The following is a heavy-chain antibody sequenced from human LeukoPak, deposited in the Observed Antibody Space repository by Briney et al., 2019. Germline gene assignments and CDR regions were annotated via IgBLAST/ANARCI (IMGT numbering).Heavy chain of an antibody. CDR2: ISSSSSTI. J-gene: IGHJ4*02. V-gene: IGHV3-48*02. Sequence: GGSLRLSCAASGLTVSSYSMNWVRQAPGKGLEWVSYISSSSSTIYYADSVKGRFTISRDNVKNSLYLQMNSLRDEDTAVYYCARARASGRSGFDYWGQGTLVTVS. CDR3: ARARASGRSGFDY. D-gene: IGHD2-15*01. CDR1: GLTVSSYS.